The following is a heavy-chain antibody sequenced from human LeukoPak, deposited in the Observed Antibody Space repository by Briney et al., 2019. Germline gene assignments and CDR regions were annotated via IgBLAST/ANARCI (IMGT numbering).Heavy chain of an antibody. J-gene: IGHJ4*02. D-gene: IGHD4-17*01. CDR3: ARDQRGDYEEGYFDY. Sequence: PGGSLRLSCAASGFTFSSYAMHWVRQAPGKGLEWVAVISYDGSNKYYADSVKGRFTISRDNSKNTLYLQMNSLRAEDTAVYYCARDQRGDYEEGYFDYWGQGTLVTVSS. CDR1: GFTFSSYA. CDR2: ISYDGSNK. V-gene: IGHV3-30-3*01.